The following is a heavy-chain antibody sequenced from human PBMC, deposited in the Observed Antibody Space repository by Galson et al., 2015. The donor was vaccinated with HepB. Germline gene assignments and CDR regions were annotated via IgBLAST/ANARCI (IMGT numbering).Heavy chain of an antibody. V-gene: IGHV3-30-3*01. D-gene: IGHD2-2*01. J-gene: IGHJ4*02. CDR2: ISYDGSNK. CDR1: GFTFSSYA. Sequence: SLRLSCAASGFTFSSYAMHWVRQAPGKGLEWVAVISYDGSNKYYADSVKGRFTISRDNSKNTLYLQMNSLRAEDTAVYYCARDPEYCSSTSCYHYFDYWGQGTLVTVSS. CDR3: ARDPEYCSSTSCYHYFDY.